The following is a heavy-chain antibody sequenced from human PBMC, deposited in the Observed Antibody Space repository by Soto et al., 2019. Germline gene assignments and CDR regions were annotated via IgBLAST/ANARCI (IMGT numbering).Heavy chain of an antibody. D-gene: IGHD2-21*01. Sequence: EVQLVESGGDLVQPGGSLRLSCTASGFTFSNYWMSWVRQAPGKGLEWVANIGQDGSQRNYVDSVKGRFTISRDNAENSLYLQMNSRRAEDTAIYYCASARHIGPWGQGTLVTVSS. J-gene: IGHJ5*02. CDR2: IGQDGSQR. CDR3: ASARHIGP. V-gene: IGHV3-7*01. CDR1: GFTFSNYW.